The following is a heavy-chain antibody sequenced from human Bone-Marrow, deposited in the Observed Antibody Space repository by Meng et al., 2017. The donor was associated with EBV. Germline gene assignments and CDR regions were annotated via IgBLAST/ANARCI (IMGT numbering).Heavy chain of an antibody. CDR3: ASESGRGYTPDY. D-gene: IGHD3-10*01. J-gene: IGHJ4*02. CDR2: LIPMLGAP. Sequence: QLLLGQSGAKVKTAGDSVKVTCKTSRGTFSSDAISWVLQAPGQGLEWMGGLIPMLGAPNYAQKFQDRVTIIADKSTSIHYMELSSLRSDDTAVYYCASESGRGYTPDYWGRGALVTVSS. V-gene: IGHV1-69*06. CDR1: RGTFSSDA.